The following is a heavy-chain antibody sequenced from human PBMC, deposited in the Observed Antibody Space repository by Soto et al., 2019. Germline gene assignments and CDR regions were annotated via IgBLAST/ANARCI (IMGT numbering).Heavy chain of an antibody. J-gene: IGHJ3*02. CDR3: ARSGAYPGDAFDI. CDR1: GGSFSGYY. CDR2: INHSGST. D-gene: IGHD2-2*01. V-gene: IGHV4-34*01. Sequence: PSETLSLTCAVYGGSFSGYYWSWIRQPPGKGLEWIGEINHSGSTNYNPSLKSRVTISVDTSKNQFSLKLSSVTAADTAVYYCARSGAYPGDAFDIWGQGTMVT.